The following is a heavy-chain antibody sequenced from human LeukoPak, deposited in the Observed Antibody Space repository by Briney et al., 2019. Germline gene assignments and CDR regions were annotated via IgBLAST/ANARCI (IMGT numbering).Heavy chain of an antibody. CDR3: ARGRPITGTTGSVDY. Sequence: ASVEVSCKASGYTFTSYGISWVRQAPGQGLEWMGWISAYNGNTNYAQKLQGRVTMTTDTSTSTAYMELRSLRSDDTAVYYCARGRPITGTTGSVDYWGQGTLVTVSS. CDR2: ISAYNGNT. J-gene: IGHJ4*02. D-gene: IGHD1-20*01. CDR1: GYTFTSYG. V-gene: IGHV1-18*01.